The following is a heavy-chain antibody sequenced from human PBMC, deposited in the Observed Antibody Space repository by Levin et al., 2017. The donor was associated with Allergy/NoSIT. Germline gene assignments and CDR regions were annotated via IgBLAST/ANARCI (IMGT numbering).Heavy chain of an antibody. D-gene: IGHD1-26*01. V-gene: IGHV3-53*01. CDR1: GFTVSSNY. J-gene: IGHJ4*02. CDR3: ARNSGSYFVY. Sequence: PGESLKISCAASGFTVSSNYMSWVRQAPGKGLEWVSVIYSGGSTYYADSVKGRFTISRDNSKNTLYLQMNSLRAEDTAVYYCARNSGSYFVYWGQGTLVTVSS. CDR2: IYSGGST.